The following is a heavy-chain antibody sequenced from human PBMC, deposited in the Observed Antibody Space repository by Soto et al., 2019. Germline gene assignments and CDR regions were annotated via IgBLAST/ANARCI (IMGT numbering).Heavy chain of an antibody. CDR2: ISSSSSTI. CDR1: GFTFSSCS. V-gene: IGHV3-48*01. D-gene: IGHD6-13*01. J-gene: IGHJ5*02. CDR3: ARHPERIAQIGWFDP. Sequence: GGSLRLSCAASGFTFSSCSMNWVRQAPGKGLEWVSYISSSSSTIYYADSVKGRFTISRDNAKNSLYLQMNSLRAEDTAVYYCARHPERIAQIGWFDPWGQGTLVTVSS.